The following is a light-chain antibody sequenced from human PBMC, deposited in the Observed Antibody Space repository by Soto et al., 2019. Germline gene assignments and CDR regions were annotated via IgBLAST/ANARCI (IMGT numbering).Light chain of an antibody. CDR1: QSVSSNF. J-gene: IGKJ1*01. CDR2: AAS. CDR3: QQYGISPWT. Sequence: EIVLTQSPCTLSLSPGDRATLSCRASQSVSSNFLAWYQQKPAQAPRLLIYAASNRASGIPDRFSGSGSGTEFTLTVSRLEPDDFAVYYCQQYGISPWTFGQGTKVDIK. V-gene: IGKV3-20*01.